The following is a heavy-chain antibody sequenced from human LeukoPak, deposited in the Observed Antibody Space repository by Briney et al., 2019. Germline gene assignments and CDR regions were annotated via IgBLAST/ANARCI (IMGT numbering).Heavy chain of an antibody. V-gene: IGHV3-23*01. D-gene: IGHD4/OR15-4a*01. J-gene: IGHJ4*02. CDR3: AKGLGAFDY. CDR1: GFTFSSYS. Sequence: GGALRLSCAASGFTFSSYSMSWVRQAPGKGLEWVSPISCSGGNTNYADSVKGRFTISRDNSKNTLYLQMNSLRAEDTAVYYCAKGLGAFDYWGQGTLVTVTS. CDR2: ISCSGGNT.